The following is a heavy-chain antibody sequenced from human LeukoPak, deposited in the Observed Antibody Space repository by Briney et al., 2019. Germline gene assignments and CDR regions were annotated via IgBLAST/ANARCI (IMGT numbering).Heavy chain of an antibody. J-gene: IGHJ1*01. CDR2: INHSGST. CDR3: ARGDYARSSRFQH. V-gene: IGHV4-34*01. D-gene: IGHD4-17*01. Sequence: SETLSLTCAVYGGSFSGYYWSWIRQPPGKGLEWIGEINHSGSTNYNPSLKSRVTISVDTSKNQFSLKLSSVTAADTAVYYCARGDYARSSRFQHWGQGTLVTVSS. CDR1: GGSFSGYY.